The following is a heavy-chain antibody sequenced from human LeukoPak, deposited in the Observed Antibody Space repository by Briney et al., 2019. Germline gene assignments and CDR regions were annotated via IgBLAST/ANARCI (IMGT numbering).Heavy chain of an antibody. CDR1: GYSFTSYW. Sequence: GESLKISCKGSGYSFTSYWIGWVRQMPGKDLEWMGIIYPGDSDTRYSPSFQGQVTISADKSISTAYLQWSSLKASDTAMYYCARQRYDFWSGYSADYYYYGMDVWGQGTTVTVSS. CDR2: IYPGDSDT. V-gene: IGHV5-51*01. CDR3: ARQRYDFWSGYSADYYYYGMDV. D-gene: IGHD3-3*01. J-gene: IGHJ6*02.